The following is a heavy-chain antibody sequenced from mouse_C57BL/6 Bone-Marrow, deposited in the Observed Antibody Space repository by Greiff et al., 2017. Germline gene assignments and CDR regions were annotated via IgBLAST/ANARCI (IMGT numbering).Heavy chain of an antibody. J-gene: IGHJ4*01. CDR3: TPCYYGSSYDAMDY. D-gene: IGHD1-1*01. CDR1: GFNIKDYY. CDR2: IDPEDGDT. V-gene: IGHV14-1*01. Sequence: EVKLVESGAELVRPGASVKLSCTASGFNIKDYYMHWVKQRPEQGLEWIGRIDPEDGDTEYAPKFQGKATMTADTSSNTAYLQLSSLTSEDTAVYYCTPCYYGSSYDAMDYWGQGTSVTVSS.